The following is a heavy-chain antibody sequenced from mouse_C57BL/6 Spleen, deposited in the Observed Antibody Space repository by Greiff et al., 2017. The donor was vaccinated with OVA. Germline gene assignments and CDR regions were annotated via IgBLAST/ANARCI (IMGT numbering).Heavy chain of an antibody. CDR3: ARRRELHYAMDY. D-gene: IGHD2-1*01. CDR1: GYTFTSYW. Sequence: QVQLQQPGAELVKPGASVKLSCKASGYTFTSYWMHWVKQRPGQGLEWIGMIHPNSGSTNYNEKFKSKATLTVDKSSSTAYMQLSSLTSEDSAVYYCARRRELHYAMDYWGQGTSVTVSS. CDR2: IHPNSGST. J-gene: IGHJ4*01. V-gene: IGHV1-64*01.